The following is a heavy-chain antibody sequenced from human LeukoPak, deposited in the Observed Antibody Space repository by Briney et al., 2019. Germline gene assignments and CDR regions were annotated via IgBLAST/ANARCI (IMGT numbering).Heavy chain of an antibody. CDR3: ARDDSSGWSPLGY. CDR2: IIPIFGTA. J-gene: IGHJ4*02. V-gene: IGHV1-69*05. D-gene: IGHD6-19*01. Sequence: ASAKVSCKASGGTFSSYAISWVRQAPGQGLEWMGGIIPIFGTANYAQKFQGRVTITTDESTSTAYMELSSLRSEDTAVYYCARDDSSGWSPLGYWGQGTLVTVSS. CDR1: GGTFSSYA.